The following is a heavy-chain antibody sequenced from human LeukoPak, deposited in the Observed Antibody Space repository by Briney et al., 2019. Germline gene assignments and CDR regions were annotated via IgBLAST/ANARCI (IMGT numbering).Heavy chain of an antibody. V-gene: IGHV6-1*01. CDR2: TYYRSKWYN. J-gene: IGHJ4*02. Sequence: SQTLSLTCAISGDSVSANSVACNWIRQSPSRGLEWLGRTYYRSKWYNDYAESVKSRITINADTSKNQFSLQLNSVTPDDTAVYYCARDGGWSFDYWGQGTLVTVSS. D-gene: IGHD3-16*01. CDR1: GDSVSANSVA. CDR3: ARDGGWSFDY.